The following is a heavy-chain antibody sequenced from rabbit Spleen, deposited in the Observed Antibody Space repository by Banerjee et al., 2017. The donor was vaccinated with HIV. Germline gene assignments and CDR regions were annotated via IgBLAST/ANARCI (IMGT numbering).Heavy chain of an antibody. Sequence: EQLEESGGGLVQPEGSLTLTCKASGFDFSSDAMCWVRQAPGKGPEWIACIYNGDGSTYYASWVNGRFTISKTSSTTVTLQMTSLTAADTATYFCARDLAAWNSGSYAFKLWGPGTLVTVS. CDR2: IYNGDGST. CDR3: ARDLAAWNSGSYAFKL. J-gene: IGHJ4*01. D-gene: IGHD1-1*01. CDR1: GFDFSSDA. V-gene: IGHV1S47*01.